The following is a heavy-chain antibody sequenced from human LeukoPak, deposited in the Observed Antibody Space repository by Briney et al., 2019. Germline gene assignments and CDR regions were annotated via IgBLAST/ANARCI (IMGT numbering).Heavy chain of an antibody. CDR3: AKDQGFGGSSSSYYYGMDV. D-gene: IGHD1-26*01. CDR2: IKQDGSEK. Sequence: GGSLRLSCAVSGFTFSRHWMSWVRQAPGKGLEWLANIKQDGSEKYYVDSVEGRFTISRDNAKNSLYLQMNSLRAEDTAVYYCAKDQGFGGSSSSYYYGMDVWGQGTTVTVSS. V-gene: IGHV3-7*03. CDR1: GFTFSRHW. J-gene: IGHJ6*02.